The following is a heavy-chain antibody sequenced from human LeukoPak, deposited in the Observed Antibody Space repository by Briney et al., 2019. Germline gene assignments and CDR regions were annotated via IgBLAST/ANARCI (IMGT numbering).Heavy chain of an antibody. J-gene: IGHJ3*02. Sequence: ASVKVSCKAFGCIFTSYYMHWVRQAPGQGLEWMAIINPTGGTTAYAQKFQGRVTVTRDTSTSTVYMELSSLRSDDTAVYYCARTSVTAPLGAFDIWGQGTMVTVSS. V-gene: IGHV1-46*01. CDR2: INPTGGTT. CDR3: ARTSVTAPLGAFDI. CDR1: GCIFTSYY. D-gene: IGHD6-6*01.